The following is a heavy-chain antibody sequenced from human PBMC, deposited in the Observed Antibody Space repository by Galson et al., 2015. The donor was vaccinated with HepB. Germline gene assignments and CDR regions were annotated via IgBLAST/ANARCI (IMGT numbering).Heavy chain of an antibody. D-gene: IGHD1-26*01. V-gene: IGHV3-48*02. CDR2: ISSNSSTI. CDR3: ASDHSSGSYLNWFDP. J-gene: IGHJ5*01. Sequence: SLRLSCAASGFTFSSYSMNWVRQAPGKGLEWVSYISSNSSTIYYADSVKGRFTISRDNAKNSMYLKMNSLRDEDTAVYYCASDHSSGSYLNWFDPWGQGTLVTVSS. CDR1: GFTFSSYS.